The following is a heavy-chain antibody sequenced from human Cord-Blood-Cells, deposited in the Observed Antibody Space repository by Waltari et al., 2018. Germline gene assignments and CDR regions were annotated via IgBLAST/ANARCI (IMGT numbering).Heavy chain of an antibody. J-gene: IGHJ3*02. D-gene: IGHD3-10*01. CDR3: ARDPGIDAFDI. CDR1: GGSIRSSSYY. V-gene: IGHV4-39*07. CDR2: IYYSGST. Sequence: QLQLQESGPGLVKPSETLSLTCTVSGGSIRSSSYYWGWIRQPPGKGLEWIGSIYYSGSTYYNPSLKSRVTISVDTSKNQFSLKLSSVTAADTAVYYCARDPGIDAFDIWGQGTMVTVSS.